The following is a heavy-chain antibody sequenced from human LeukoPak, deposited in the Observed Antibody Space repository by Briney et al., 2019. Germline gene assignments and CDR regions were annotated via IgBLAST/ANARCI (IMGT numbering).Heavy chain of an antibody. V-gene: IGHV3-23*01. Sequence: GGSLRLSCAASGFAFSTYAMTWVRQAPGKGLEWVSTMSTSGYSTNYADSVKGRFTISRDNSEDTLYLQMNSLRAEGTAVYYCAKDHVSGSGYYYFDYWGQGTLVTVSS. CDR2: MSTSGYST. J-gene: IGHJ4*02. D-gene: IGHD3-22*01. CDR1: GFAFSTYA. CDR3: AKDHVSGSGYYYFDY.